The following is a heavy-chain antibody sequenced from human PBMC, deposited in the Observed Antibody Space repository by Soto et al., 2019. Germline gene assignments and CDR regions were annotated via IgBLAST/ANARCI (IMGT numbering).Heavy chain of an antibody. CDR2: MSYAGSYK. CDR3: ARGEQYSGRIFDY. D-gene: IGHD1-26*01. J-gene: IGHJ4*01. V-gene: IGHV3-30*03. CDR1: GFTFSDYG. Sequence: GGSLRLSCAVSGFTFSDYGMHWVRQAPGKGLEWVAVMSYAGSYKYYADSVKGRFTISRDLSGNTLFLQMNSLRLEDTAVYFCARGEQYSGRIFDYWGQGTLVTVSS.